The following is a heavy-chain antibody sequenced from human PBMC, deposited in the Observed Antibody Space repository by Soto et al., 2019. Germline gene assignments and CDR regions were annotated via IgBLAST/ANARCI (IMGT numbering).Heavy chain of an antibody. J-gene: IGHJ4*02. Sequence: PSETLSLTCVVSGGSINRGDFFWNWIRQHPERGLEWIGYIYNRGGTFYNPYLENRLTISMDNSKNLCSLQLTSMTAADTAVYYSATSPTGSFAPTAFDAWGEGVLVTVSS. D-gene: IGHD4-4*01. CDR1: GGSINRGDFF. CDR2: IYNRGGT. V-gene: IGHV4-31*11. CDR3: ATSPTGSFAPTAFDA.